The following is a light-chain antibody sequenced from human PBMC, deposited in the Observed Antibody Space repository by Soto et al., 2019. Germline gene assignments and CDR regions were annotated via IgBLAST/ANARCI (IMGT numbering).Light chain of an antibody. CDR1: QNILSN. V-gene: IGKV3-15*01. CDR2: GAS. Sequence: EIVMTQSPATLSVSPGERVTLSCRASQNILSNLAWYQQKPGQAHRLLIYGASTRATGIQARFSGSGSGTEFTLTIRSLQSEDFAVYYCKQYNNWPITFGQGTRLEIK. CDR3: KQYNNWPIT. J-gene: IGKJ5*01.